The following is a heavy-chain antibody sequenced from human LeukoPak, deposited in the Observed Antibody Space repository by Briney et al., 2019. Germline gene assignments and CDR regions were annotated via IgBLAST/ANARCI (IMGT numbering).Heavy chain of an antibody. Sequence: SETLSLTCTVSGGSISSYYWSWIRQPPGKGLEWIGYIYYSGSTNYNPSLKSRVTISVDTSKNQFSLKLSSVTAADTAVYYYARAPGYSSSSGGLDPWGQGTLVTVSS. V-gene: IGHV4-59*01. CDR3: ARAPGYSSSSGGLDP. CDR1: GGSISSYY. J-gene: IGHJ5*02. D-gene: IGHD6-6*01. CDR2: IYYSGST.